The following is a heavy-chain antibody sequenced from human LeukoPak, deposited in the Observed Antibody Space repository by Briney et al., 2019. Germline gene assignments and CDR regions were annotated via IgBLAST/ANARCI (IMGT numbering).Heavy chain of an antibody. CDR3: ARTLSDGYNDC. Sequence: PSETLSLTCTVSGGSISGYYWSWIRQPPGKGLEWIAYIYYSGSTNYNPSLKSRVTISVDTSKNQFSLKLSSVTAADTAVYFCARTLSDGYNDCWGQGTLVTVSS. D-gene: IGHD5-24*01. J-gene: IGHJ4*02. CDR2: IYYSGST. V-gene: IGHV4-59*01. CDR1: GGSISGYY.